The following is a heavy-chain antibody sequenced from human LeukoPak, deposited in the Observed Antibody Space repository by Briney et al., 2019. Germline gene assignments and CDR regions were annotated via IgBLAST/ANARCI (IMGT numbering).Heavy chain of an antibody. CDR1: GFTFSSYW. Sequence: KAGGSLRLSCAASGFTFSSYWIHWVRQVPGKGLEWVSSISSSSRYIYYADSVKGRFTISRDNAKNSLYLQMNSLRAEDTAVYYCARADDYWGQGTLVTVSS. CDR2: ISSSSRYI. J-gene: IGHJ4*02. V-gene: IGHV3-21*01. CDR3: ARADDY.